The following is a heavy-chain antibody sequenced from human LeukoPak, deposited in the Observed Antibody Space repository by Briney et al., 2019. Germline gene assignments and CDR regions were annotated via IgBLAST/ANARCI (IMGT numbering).Heavy chain of an antibody. Sequence: ALVKVSCKASGYTFTSYSITWVRQAPGQGLEWMGWISAYNGNTNYAQKLQGRVTMTTDTSTSTAYMDLRSLRSDDTAVYYCARGASSYYDSSDYFDYWGQGTLVTVSS. D-gene: IGHD3-22*01. CDR2: ISAYNGNT. J-gene: IGHJ4*02. CDR3: ARGASSYYDSSDYFDY. V-gene: IGHV1-18*01. CDR1: GYTFTSYS.